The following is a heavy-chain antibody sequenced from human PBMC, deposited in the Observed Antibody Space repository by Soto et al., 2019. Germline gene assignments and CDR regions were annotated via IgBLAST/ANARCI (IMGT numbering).Heavy chain of an antibody. V-gene: IGHV4-61*01. CDR1: GDSVNSGLYY. CDR2: IYYSGST. J-gene: IGHJ3*01. D-gene: IGHD2-15*01. Sequence: PSETLSLTFTVSGDSVNSGLYYWGWVRQPPGKGLEWIGYIYYSGSTNYNPSLETRGRVSLAMSKIQFSLRLRSVIAADAAVYYCVIEFLRECRGGLCYHAFEVWVQGTMVTVSS. CDR3: VIEFLRECRGGLCYHAFEV.